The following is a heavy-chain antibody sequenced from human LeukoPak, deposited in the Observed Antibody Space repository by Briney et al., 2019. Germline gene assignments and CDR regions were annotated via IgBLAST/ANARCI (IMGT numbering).Heavy chain of an antibody. CDR1: GGSFNGYY. CDR2: IIHDGST. CDR3: ASGYSYGFDY. D-gene: IGHD5-18*01. V-gene: IGHV4-34*12. Sequence: PSETLSLTCAVFGGSFNGYYWRWIRHSPGRGREWIGEIIHDGSTNYNPSLKRRVNISIDTSKIQYSLNLSSVTAAYTAVYYCASGYSYGFDYWGQGTLVTVSS. J-gene: IGHJ4*02.